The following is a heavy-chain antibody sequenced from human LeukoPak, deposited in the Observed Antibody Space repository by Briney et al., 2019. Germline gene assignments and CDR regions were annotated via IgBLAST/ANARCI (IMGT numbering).Heavy chain of an antibody. D-gene: IGHD2-15*01. CDR2: ISVSFGAI. CDR3: ARALGYADDFDL. V-gene: IGHV3-48*04. Sequence: GGSLRLSCAASGFTLSSYAMNWVRRAPGRGLEWISSISVSFGAIYYADSVKGRFTIFRDTAKKSLHLQMNSLRGEDSAVYYCARALGYADDFDLWGQGTTVT. CDR1: GFTLSSYA. J-gene: IGHJ3*01.